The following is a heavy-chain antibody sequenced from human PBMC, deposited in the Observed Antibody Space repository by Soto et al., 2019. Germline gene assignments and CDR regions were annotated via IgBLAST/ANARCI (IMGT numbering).Heavy chain of an antibody. D-gene: IGHD1-26*01. V-gene: IGHV3-74*01. J-gene: IGHJ4*02. CDR3: ARWSYTSFDY. CDR1: GFTFSSYW. Sequence: LGLSWAASGFTFSSYWMHWVRQAPGKGLVWVSRINSDGSSTSYADPVKGRFTISRDNAKNTLYLQMNSLRAEDTAVYYCARWSYTSFDYWGQGTLVTVS. CDR2: INSDGSST.